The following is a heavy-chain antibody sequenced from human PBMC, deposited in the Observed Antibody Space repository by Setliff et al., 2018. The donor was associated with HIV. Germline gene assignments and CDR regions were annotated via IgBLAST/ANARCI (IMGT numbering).Heavy chain of an antibody. CDR2: IKQDGSEK. V-gene: IGHV3-7*03. Sequence: PGGSLRLSCAASGFTFSRYWMSWVRQAPGKGLEWVANIKQDGSEKYYGDSVQGRFTVSRDNAENSVYLQMNSLRVEDTAVYYCAKELAASGLGYFDSWGRGILVTVSS. CDR3: AKELAASGLGYFDS. D-gene: IGHD3-22*01. CDR1: GFTFSRYW. J-gene: IGHJ4*02.